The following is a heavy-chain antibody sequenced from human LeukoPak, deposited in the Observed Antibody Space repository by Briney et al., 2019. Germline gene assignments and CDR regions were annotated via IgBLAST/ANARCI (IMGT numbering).Heavy chain of an antibody. D-gene: IGHD3-22*01. V-gene: IGHV4-39*07. CDR3: ARVGQYYYDSSGYYVDY. J-gene: IGHJ4*02. CDR1: GGSISSSSYY. CDR2: IYHSGST. Sequence: PSETLSLTCTVSGGSISSSSYYWGWIRQPPGKGLEWIGSIYHSGSTYYNPSLKSRVTISVDTSKNQFSLKLSSVTAADTAVYYCARVGQYYYDSSGYYVDYWGQGTLVTVSS.